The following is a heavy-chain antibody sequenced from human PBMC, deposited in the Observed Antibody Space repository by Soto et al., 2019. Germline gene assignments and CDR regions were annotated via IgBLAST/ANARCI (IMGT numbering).Heavy chain of an antibody. V-gene: IGHV4-59*01. CDR2: IYHSGTA. D-gene: IGHD6-6*01. Sequence: QVQLRESGPGLVKPSETLSLTCTVSGGSMNYYYWSWIRQPPGKGLEWIGYIYHSGTAEYNPSLKSRVTHSVDTSKSQFSLKMSSVTAADTAVYYCARDRAIISAPAKEYLFEIWGQGTMVTVSS. CDR3: ARDRAIISAPAKEYLFEI. J-gene: IGHJ3*02. CDR1: GGSMNYYY.